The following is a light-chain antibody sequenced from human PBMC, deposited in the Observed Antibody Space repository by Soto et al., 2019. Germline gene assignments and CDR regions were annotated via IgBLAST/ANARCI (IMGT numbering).Light chain of an antibody. Sequence: QSVLTQPASVSGSPGQSITISCSGTTSDVGGYNLVSWYQQHTAKAPKLLIYEGTQRPSGVSSRFSGSKSGNTASLTISGLQAEDEADYYCCTFAGRYSYVFGSGTKVTV. CDR3: CTFAGRYSYV. J-gene: IGLJ1*01. V-gene: IGLV2-23*01. CDR1: TSDVGGYNL. CDR2: EGT.